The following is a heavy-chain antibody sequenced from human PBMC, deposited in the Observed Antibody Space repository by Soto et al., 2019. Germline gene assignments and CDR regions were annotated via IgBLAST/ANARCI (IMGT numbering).Heavy chain of an antibody. Sequence: GGSLRLSCAASGFTFSSYGMHWVRQAPGKGLEWVAVISYDGSNKYYADSVKGRFTISRDNSKNTLYLQMNSLRAEDTAVYYCAKDALGSTYYYGMDVWGQGTTVTVSS. CDR2: ISYDGSNK. CDR3: AKDALGSTYYYGMDV. V-gene: IGHV3-30*18. CDR1: GFTFSSYG. D-gene: IGHD3-10*01. J-gene: IGHJ6*02.